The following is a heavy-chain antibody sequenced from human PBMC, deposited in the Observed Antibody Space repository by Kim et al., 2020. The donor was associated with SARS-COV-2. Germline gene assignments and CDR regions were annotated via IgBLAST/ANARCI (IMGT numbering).Heavy chain of an antibody. CDR2: ISSSSSYI. CDR1: GFTFSSYS. D-gene: IGHD3-22*01. V-gene: IGHV3-21*01. Sequence: GGSLRLSCAASGFTFSSYSMNWVRQAPGKGLEWVSSISSSSSYIYYADSVKGRFTISRDNAKNSLYLQMNSLRAEDTAVYYCASAHEYYCDSSGYYPPYYYYGMDVWGQGTTVTVSS. CDR3: ASAHEYYCDSSGYYPPYYYYGMDV. J-gene: IGHJ6*02.